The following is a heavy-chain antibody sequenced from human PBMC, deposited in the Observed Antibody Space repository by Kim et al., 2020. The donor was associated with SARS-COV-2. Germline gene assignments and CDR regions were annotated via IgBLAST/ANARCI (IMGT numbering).Heavy chain of an antibody. CDR2: MRSKANSYAT. J-gene: IGHJ3*02. CDR3: TSDPATTSAFWDAFD. Sequence: GGSLRLSCAASGFTFSGSAIHWVRLASGKGLAWVGRMRSKANSYATAYAAPVRGRFSISRDDSKNTAYLQMNNLKTEDTAVYYCTSDPATTSAFWDAFD. D-gene: IGHD1-1*01. V-gene: IGHV3-73*01. CDR1: GFTFSGSA.